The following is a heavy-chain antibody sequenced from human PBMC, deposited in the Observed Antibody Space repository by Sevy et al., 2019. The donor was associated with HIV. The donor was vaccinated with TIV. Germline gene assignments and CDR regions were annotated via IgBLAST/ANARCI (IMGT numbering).Heavy chain of an antibody. CDR1: GFTFNTHA. CDR2: ISGSGDIT. Sequence: GGSLRLSCAASGFTFNTHAMHWVRQAPGKGLEWVSIISGSGDITYYEQSVKGRFTISRDNSKNTLSLQMNSLRAEDTAIYFCAKTDRISALGQFDYWGQGTLVTVSS. CDR3: AKTDRISALGQFDY. J-gene: IGHJ4*02. V-gene: IGHV3-23*01. D-gene: IGHD6-13*01.